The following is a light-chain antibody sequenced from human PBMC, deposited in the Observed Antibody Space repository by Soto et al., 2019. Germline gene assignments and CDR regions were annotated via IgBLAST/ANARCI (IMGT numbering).Light chain of an antibody. Sequence: QSVLTQPASVSGSPGQSITISCTGTSSDVGSYNYVSWYQQNPGKAPKLMIYEVSDRPSGISSRFSGSKSGNTASLTISGLQTENEADYYCSSYTCSGTLFGTGTKVTVL. V-gene: IGLV2-14*01. J-gene: IGLJ1*01. CDR1: SSDVGSYNY. CDR3: SSYTCSGTL. CDR2: EVS.